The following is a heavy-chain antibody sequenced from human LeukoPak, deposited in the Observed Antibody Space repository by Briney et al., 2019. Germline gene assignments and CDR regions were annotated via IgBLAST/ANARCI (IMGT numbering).Heavy chain of an antibody. CDR1: GGSISSYP. D-gene: IGHD3-3*01. V-gene: IGHV4-59*08. CDR2: IHDSGTT. CDR3: ARRRFSLGV. Sequence: SETLSLTCTVSGGSISSYPWSWIRQPPGKGLEWIGSIHDSGTTTYNPSLKSRVTVSVDTSKNQFSLKLSSVTAADTAVYYCARRRFSLGVWGQGTTVTVSS. J-gene: IGHJ6*02.